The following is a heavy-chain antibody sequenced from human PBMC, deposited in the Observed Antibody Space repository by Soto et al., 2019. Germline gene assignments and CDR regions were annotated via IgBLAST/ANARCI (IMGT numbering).Heavy chain of an antibody. CDR3: ISYRGYCSGGSWYPFDY. CDR2: IRSKANSYAT. CDR1: GFTFSGSA. V-gene: IGHV3-73*01. Sequence: GGSLRLSCAASGFTFSGSAMHWVRQASGKGLEWVGRIRSKANSYATADAASVKCRFTISRDDSKNTAYLQMNNLKTGDAGVYYCISYRGYCSGGSWYPFDYWGQGTLVTVSS. J-gene: IGHJ4*02. D-gene: IGHD2-15*01.